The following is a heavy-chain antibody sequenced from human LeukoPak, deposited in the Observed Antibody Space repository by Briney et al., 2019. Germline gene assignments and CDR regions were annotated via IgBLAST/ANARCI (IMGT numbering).Heavy chain of an antibody. J-gene: IGHJ4*02. Sequence: ASVKVSCKASGYTFTSYAMHWVRQAPGQRLEWMGWINAGNGNTKYSQEFQGRVTITRDTSASTAYMELSSLRSEDMAVYYCARDFMVRGVNEDYWGQGTLVTVSS. CDR2: INAGNGNT. D-gene: IGHD3-10*01. CDR3: ARDFMVRGVNEDY. V-gene: IGHV1-3*03. CDR1: GYTFTSYA.